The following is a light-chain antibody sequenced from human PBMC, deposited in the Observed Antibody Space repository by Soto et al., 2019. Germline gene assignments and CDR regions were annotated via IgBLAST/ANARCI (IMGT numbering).Light chain of an antibody. CDR2: KAS. J-gene: IGKJ1*01. V-gene: IGKV1-5*03. CDR1: QSISSW. CDR3: KQYNSYWT. Sequence: DIQMTQSPSTLSASVGDRVTITCRASQSISSWLAWYQQKPGKAPKVLIYKASSLESGVPSRFSGSGSGTEFTLTISSLQPDDFAPYYCKQYNSYWTFGQGTKVEIK.